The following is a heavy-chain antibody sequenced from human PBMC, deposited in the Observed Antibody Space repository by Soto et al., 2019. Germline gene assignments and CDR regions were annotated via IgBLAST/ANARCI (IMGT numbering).Heavy chain of an antibody. CDR1: DGSITDYY. CDR3: ARDLGTYYPFDF. Sequence: SDTLSLTCSTSDGSITDYYWSCFRQPPGKGLEWIGYVYYDGTTNYSPSLKSRVTILVDTSKNQFSLKLNSMTAADTAVYYCARDLGTYYPFDFWGPGTLVTVS. J-gene: IGHJ4*02. D-gene: IGHD3-10*01. V-gene: IGHV4-59*01. CDR2: VYYDGTT.